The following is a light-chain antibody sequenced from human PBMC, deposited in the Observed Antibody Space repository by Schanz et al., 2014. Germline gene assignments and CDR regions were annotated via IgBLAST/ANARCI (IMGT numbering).Light chain of an antibody. Sequence: EIVLAQSPGTLSLSPGERATLSCRATESITSSNLAWYQQKPGQASRLLIYGASSRATGIPDRFSGSGSGTDFTLTIGRLEPEDFAVYYCQQYGRSLWTFGQGTKVEIK. J-gene: IGKJ1*01. CDR1: ESITSSN. CDR2: GAS. CDR3: QQYGRSLWT. V-gene: IGKV3-20*01.